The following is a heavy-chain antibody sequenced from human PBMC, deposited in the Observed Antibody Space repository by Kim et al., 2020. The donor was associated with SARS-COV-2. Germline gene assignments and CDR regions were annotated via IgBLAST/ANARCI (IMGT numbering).Heavy chain of an antibody. Sequence: NDAQKVQGRVTMTTDTSTSTAYMELRSLRSDDTAVYYCARDQGYSSGWGDYWGQGTLVTVSS. CDR3: ARDQGYSSGWGDY. J-gene: IGHJ4*02. D-gene: IGHD6-19*01. V-gene: IGHV1-18*01.